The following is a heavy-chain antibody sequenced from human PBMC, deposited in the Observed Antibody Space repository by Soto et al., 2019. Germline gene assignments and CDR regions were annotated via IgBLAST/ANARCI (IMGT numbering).Heavy chain of an antibody. CDR3: AQTPYCSSTSCYGGEDY. V-gene: IGHV3-23*01. CDR2: ISGSGGST. Sequence: EVQLLESGGGLVQPGGSLRLSCAASGFTFSSYAMSWVRQAPGMGLEWVSAISGSGGSTYYADSVKGRFTISRDNSKNTLYLQMNSLRAEDTAVYYCAQTPYCSSTSCYGGEDYWGQGTLVTVSS. J-gene: IGHJ4*02. CDR1: GFTFSSYA. D-gene: IGHD2-2*01.